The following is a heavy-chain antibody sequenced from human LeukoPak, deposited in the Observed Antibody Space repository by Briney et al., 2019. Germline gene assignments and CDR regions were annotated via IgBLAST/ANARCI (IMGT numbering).Heavy chain of an antibody. D-gene: IGHD3-22*01. Sequence: SVKVSCKASGGTFSSYAISWVRQAPGQGLEWMGRIIPIFGTANYAQKFQGRVTITTDESTSTAYMELSSLTSEDTAVYYCASEVGAYYYDSSGSLFDYWGQGTLVTVSS. V-gene: IGHV1-69*05. CDR1: GGTFSSYA. J-gene: IGHJ4*02. CDR3: ASEVGAYYYDSSGSLFDY. CDR2: IIPIFGTA.